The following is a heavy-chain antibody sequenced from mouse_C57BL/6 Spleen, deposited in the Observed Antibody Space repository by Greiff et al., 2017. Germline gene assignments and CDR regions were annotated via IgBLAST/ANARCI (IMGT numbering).Heavy chain of an antibody. CDR1: GYTFTSYW. V-gene: IGHV1-64*01. D-gene: IGHD4-1*01. CDR3: ASLTGKGVFDY. Sequence: QVQLQQPGAELVKPGASVKLSCKASGYTFTSYWMHWVKQRPGQGLEWIGMIHPNSGSTNYNEKFKSKATLTVDKSSSTAYMQLSSLTSEDSAVYYCASLTGKGVFDYWGQGTTLTVSS. J-gene: IGHJ2*01. CDR2: IHPNSGST.